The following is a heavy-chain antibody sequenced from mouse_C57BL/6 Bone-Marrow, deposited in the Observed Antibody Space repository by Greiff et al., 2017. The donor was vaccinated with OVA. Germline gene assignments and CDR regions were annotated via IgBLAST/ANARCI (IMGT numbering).Heavy chain of an antibody. Sequence: VQLQQPGAELVKPGASVKLSCKASGYTFTSYWMHWVKQRPGQGLEWIGMIHPNSGSTNYNEKFKSKATLTVDKSSSTAYMQLSSLTSEDSAVYYCERYFYGCDGGGDLYFDYGGKGTTLTVSS. V-gene: IGHV1-64*01. J-gene: IGHJ2*01. CDR1: GYTFTSYW. D-gene: IGHD2-2*01. CDR2: IHPNSGST. CDR3: ERYFYGCDGGGDLYFDY.